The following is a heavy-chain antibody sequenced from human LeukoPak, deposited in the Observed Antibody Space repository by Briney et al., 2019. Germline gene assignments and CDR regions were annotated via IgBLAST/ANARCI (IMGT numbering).Heavy chain of an antibody. CDR3: ARGQRAHVEWSYYMDV. Sequence: PGGSLRLSCAASGFTFSSYGMHWVRQAPGKGLEWVAFIRYDGSNKYYADSVKGRFTISRDNSKNTLYLQMNSLRPEDTAVYYCARGQRAHVEWSYYMDVWGKGTTVTVSS. CDR1: GFTFSSYG. V-gene: IGHV3-30*02. CDR2: IRYDGSNK. D-gene: IGHD3-3*01. J-gene: IGHJ6*03.